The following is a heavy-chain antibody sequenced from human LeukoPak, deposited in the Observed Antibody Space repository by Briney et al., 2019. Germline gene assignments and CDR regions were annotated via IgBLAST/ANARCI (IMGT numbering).Heavy chain of an antibody. J-gene: IGHJ4*02. CDR1: GFIFSNYG. D-gene: IGHD6-19*01. V-gene: IGHV3-33*01. CDR3: ARVYSSGLADFGY. Sequence: GGSLRLSCAASGFIFSNYGMHWVRQAPGKGLEWGAVIWYDGSKKYYADYVKGRFTISRDDSNNTLYLQMNSLRAEDTAVYYCARVYSSGLADFGYWGQGTLVTVSS. CDR2: IWYDGSKK.